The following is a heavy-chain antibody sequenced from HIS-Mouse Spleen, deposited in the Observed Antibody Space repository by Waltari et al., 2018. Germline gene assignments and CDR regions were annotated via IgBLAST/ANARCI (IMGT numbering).Heavy chain of an antibody. CDR1: GGSFSGYY. CDR2: INHSGST. CDR3: ASNNIAAAGTRGVFDY. J-gene: IGHJ4*02. V-gene: IGHV4-34*01. D-gene: IGHD6-13*01. Sequence: QVQLQQWGAGLLKPSETLSLTCAVYGGSFSGYYWSWIRQPPGKGLEWIGEINHSGSTNYNPSLTSRVTISVDTSKNQFSLKLSSVTAADTAVYYCASNNIAAAGTRGVFDYWGQGTLVTVSS.